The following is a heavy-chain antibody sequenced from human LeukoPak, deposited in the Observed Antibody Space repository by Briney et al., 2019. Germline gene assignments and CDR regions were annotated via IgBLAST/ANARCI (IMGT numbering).Heavy chain of an antibody. CDR2: INDSGSS. CDR3: ARGEGLRYFDWLLLSRWFDP. Sequence: GSLRLSCAASGFTFSSYWMSWVRQAPGKGLEWIGEINDSGSSNYIPSLKSRVTISVDRSKNQFSLWLSSVTAADTAVYYCARGEGLRYFDWLLLSRWFDPWGQGTLVTVSS. J-gene: IGHJ5*02. V-gene: IGHV4-34*01. D-gene: IGHD3-9*01. CDR1: GFTFSSYW.